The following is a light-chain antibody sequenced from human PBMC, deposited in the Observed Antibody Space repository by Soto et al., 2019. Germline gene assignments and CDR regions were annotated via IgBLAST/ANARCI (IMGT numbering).Light chain of an antibody. CDR3: QQPNSYPIT. J-gene: IGKJ5*01. V-gene: IGKV1-9*01. Sequence: DIQMTQSPSSLSASVGDGVTITCRASQGISSYLAWYQQKPGKAPKLLIYAASTLQSGVPSRFSGSGSGTDFTLTISSLQPEDFATYYCQQPNSYPITFGQGTRLEIK. CDR1: QGISSY. CDR2: AAS.